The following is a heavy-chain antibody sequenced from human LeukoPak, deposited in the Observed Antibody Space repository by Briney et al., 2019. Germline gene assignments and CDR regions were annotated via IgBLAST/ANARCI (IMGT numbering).Heavy chain of an antibody. V-gene: IGHV3-30*18. J-gene: IGHJ5*02. CDR2: ISYDGSNK. CDR3: AKDHGSGSYYNPNWFDP. CDR1: GFTFSSYG. D-gene: IGHD3-10*01. Sequence: GGSLRLSCAASGFTFSSYGMHWVRQAPGKGLEWVAVISYDGSNKYYADSVRGRFTISRDNSKNTLYLQMNSLRAEDTAVYYCAKDHGSGSYYNPNWFDPWGQGTLVTVSS.